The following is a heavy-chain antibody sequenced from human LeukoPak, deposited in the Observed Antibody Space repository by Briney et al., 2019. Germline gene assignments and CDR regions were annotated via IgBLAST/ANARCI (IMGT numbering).Heavy chain of an antibody. CDR3: ARTNYRVVVPAAIDY. CDR1: GFTFSSYW. J-gene: IGHJ4*02. CDR2: IKQDGSEK. V-gene: IGHV3-7*01. D-gene: IGHD2-2*01. Sequence: GGSLRLSCAASGFTFSSYWMSWVRQAPGKGLEWVANIKQDGSEKYYVDSVKGRFTIFRDNAKNSLYLQMNSLRAEDTAVYYCARTNYRVVVPAAIDYWGQGTLVTVSS.